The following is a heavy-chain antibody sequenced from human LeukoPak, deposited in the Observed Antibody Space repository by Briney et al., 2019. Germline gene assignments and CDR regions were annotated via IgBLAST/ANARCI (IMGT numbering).Heavy chain of an antibody. CDR1: GLTFKNYV. D-gene: IGHD2-15*01. Sequence: GGSLRLSCAAPGLTFKNYVMSWVRHAPGKGLEWVANIKQDGSDKYYVDSVKGRFTISRDNAKNSLFLQMNSLRPEDTALYYCARRGGGSCYDSWGQGTLVTVSS. CDR2: IKQDGSDK. V-gene: IGHV3-7*01. J-gene: IGHJ5*02. CDR3: ARRGGGSCYDS.